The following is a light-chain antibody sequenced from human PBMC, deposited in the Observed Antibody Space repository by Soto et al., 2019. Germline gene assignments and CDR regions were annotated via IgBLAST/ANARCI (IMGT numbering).Light chain of an antibody. CDR2: RAS. Sequence: DFQMTQSPSTLSASVGDRVTITCRAIQSISTWLAWYQQKPGKAPKLLTYRASSLESGVPSRFSGSGSGTEFTLTISSLQPDDFATYYCQQYNSYSRTFGQGTKVEIK. V-gene: IGKV1-5*03. CDR1: QSISTW. J-gene: IGKJ1*01. CDR3: QQYNSYSRT.